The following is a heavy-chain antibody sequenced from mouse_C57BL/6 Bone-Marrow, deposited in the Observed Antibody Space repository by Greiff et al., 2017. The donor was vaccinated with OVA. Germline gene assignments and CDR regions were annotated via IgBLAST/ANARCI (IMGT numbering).Heavy chain of an antibody. J-gene: IGHJ2*01. D-gene: IGHD1-1*01. CDR1: GFTFSSYA. CDR2: ISSGGDYI. Sequence: EVKVEESGEGLVKPGGSLKLSCAASGFTFSSYAMSWVRQTPEKRLEWVAYISSGGDYIYYADTVKGRFTISRDNARNTLYLQMSSLKSEDTAMYYCTRAITTVVGPFFDYWGQGTTLTVSS. V-gene: IGHV5-9-1*02. CDR3: TRAITTVVGPFFDY.